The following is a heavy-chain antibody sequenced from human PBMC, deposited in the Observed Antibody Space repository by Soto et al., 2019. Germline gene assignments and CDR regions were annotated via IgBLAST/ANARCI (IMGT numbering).Heavy chain of an antibody. J-gene: IGHJ4*02. CDR1: VFTFISYA. V-gene: IGHV3-30-3*01. D-gene: IGHD6-6*01. CDR3: ARDGTYSSSSGSFDY. Sequence: PGWSLRLSCASSVFTFISYAMHWVRQAPGKGLEWVAVISYDGSNKYYADSVKGRFTISRDNSKNTLYLQMNSLRAEDTAVYYCARDGTYSSSSGSFDYWGQGTLVTVSS. CDR2: ISYDGSNK.